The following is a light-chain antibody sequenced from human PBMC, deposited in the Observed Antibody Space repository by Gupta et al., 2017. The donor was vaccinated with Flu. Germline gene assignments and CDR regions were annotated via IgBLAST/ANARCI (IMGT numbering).Light chain of an antibody. CDR1: QTISTN. J-gene: IGKJ2*01. Sequence: IVMTQSPATLSVSPGERATLSCRASQTISTNLVWYQQKPGQAPRVLIYGASTRATGIPARFSGSGYGTDFTLTISSRQSEDFAVYYCQQYNNWPPFIFGQGTMMEI. CDR3: QQYNNWPPFI. V-gene: IGKV3-15*01. CDR2: GAS.